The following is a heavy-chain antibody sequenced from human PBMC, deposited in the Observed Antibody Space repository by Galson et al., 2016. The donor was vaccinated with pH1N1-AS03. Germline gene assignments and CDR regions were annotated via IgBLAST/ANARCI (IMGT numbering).Heavy chain of an antibody. V-gene: IGHV4-39*01. J-gene: IGHJ4*02. CDR1: GGSSSSSSDY. CDR2: IYYAWST. D-gene: IGHD3-9*01. CDR3: SKQRLQLVNPFDI. Sequence: ETLSLTCTVSGGSSSSSSDYWGWIRQPPGKGLEWIGSIYYAWSTYYNPSLKSRVTISVDKSKSQISLKLSSVTASGTAVYYCSKQRLQLVNPFDIWGPGTLVTVSS.